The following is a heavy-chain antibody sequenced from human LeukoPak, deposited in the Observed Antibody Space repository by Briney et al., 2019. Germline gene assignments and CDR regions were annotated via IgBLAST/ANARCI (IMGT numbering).Heavy chain of an antibody. CDR3: ARDRRDYGLAFDP. Sequence: ASVKVSRKASGYTFTSYGISWVRQAPGQGLEWMGWISAYNGNTNYAQKLQGRVTMTTDTSTSTAYMELRSRRSDDTAVYYCARDRRDYGLAFDPWGQGTLVTVSS. J-gene: IGHJ5*02. CDR2: ISAYNGNT. V-gene: IGHV1-18*01. CDR1: GYTFTSYG. D-gene: IGHD4/OR15-4a*01.